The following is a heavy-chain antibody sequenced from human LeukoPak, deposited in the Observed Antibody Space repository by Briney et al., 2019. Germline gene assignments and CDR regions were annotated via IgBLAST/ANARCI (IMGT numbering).Heavy chain of an antibody. J-gene: IGHJ4*02. V-gene: IGHV3-48*01. CDR2: ISSSSSTI. CDR3: ARDRCTNGVCYTFAY. Sequence: GGSLRLSCAASGFTFSSYAMSWVRQAPGKGLEWVSYISSSSSTISYPDSVKGRFTISRDNAKNSLYLQMNNLRAEDTAVYYCARDRCTNGVCYTFAYWGQGTLVTVSS. D-gene: IGHD2-8*01. CDR1: GFTFSSYA.